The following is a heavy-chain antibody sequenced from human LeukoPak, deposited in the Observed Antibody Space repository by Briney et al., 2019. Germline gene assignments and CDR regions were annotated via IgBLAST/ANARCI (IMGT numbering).Heavy chain of an antibody. D-gene: IGHD5-18*01. J-gene: IGHJ3*02. V-gene: IGHV4-31*03. CDR3: ARDPDTAMVPNAFDI. CDR1: GGSINSGVYY. Sequence: SETLSLTCTVSGGSINSGVYYWSWIRQHPGKGLEWIGYIYYSGSTYYNPSLRSRVTMSVDTSKNQFSLKLSSLTAADTAIYYCARDPDTAMVPNAFDIWGQGTMVTVST. CDR2: IYYSGST.